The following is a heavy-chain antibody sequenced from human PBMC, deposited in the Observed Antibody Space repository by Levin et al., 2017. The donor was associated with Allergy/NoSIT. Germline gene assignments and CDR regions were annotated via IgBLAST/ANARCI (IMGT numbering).Heavy chain of an antibody. Sequence: SETLSLTCSVSGGSIRGGNYYWRWIRQHPGKGLEWIGYIHSSGTTYYNPSLKSRVTLSQDTSENEFSLKLTSVTAADTAVYYWARESWETGSDNYYFGMDVWGQGTTVTVSS. D-gene: IGHD1-26*01. CDR2: IHSSGTT. V-gene: IGHV4-31*02. CDR3: ARESWETGSDNYYFGMDV. J-gene: IGHJ6*02. CDR1: GGSIRGGNYY.